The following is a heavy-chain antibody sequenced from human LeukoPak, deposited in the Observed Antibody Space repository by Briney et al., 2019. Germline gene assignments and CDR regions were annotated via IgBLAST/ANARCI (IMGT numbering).Heavy chain of an antibody. V-gene: IGHV1-46*01. J-gene: IGHJ4*02. CDR2: INPSGGST. D-gene: IGHD6-13*01. CDR1: GYTFTSYY. CDR3: ARPGYSSSWYGGVDY. Sequence: GASVKVSCNAAGYTFTSYYMHWVRQAPGEGLGWMGIINPSGGSTSYAQKFQGRVTMTRDMSTSTVYMELSRLRSDDTAVYYCARPGYSSSWYGGVDYWGQGTLVTVSS.